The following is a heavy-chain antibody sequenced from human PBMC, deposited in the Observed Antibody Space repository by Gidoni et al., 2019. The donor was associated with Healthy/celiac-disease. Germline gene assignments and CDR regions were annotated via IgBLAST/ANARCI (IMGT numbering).Heavy chain of an antibody. V-gene: IGHV1-69*01. J-gene: IGHJ3*02. CDR2: IIPIIGTA. D-gene: IGHD3-16*01. Sequence: QVQLVQSGAEVKKPGSSVKVSCKASGGTFSSYAITWVRQAPGQGLVWMGGIIPIIGTANYEQKFQGRVTITADESTSAAYMGLSSLGSGDTAVYYCARGGGAGAFDIWGQGTMVTVSS. CDR3: ARGGGAGAFDI. CDR1: GGTFSSYA.